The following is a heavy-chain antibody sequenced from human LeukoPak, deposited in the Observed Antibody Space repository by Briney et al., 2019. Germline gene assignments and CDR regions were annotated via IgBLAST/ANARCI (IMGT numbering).Heavy chain of an antibody. D-gene: IGHD1-26*01. J-gene: IGHJ4*02. V-gene: IGHV1-2*02. CDR3: ARPGTLGYSGNYYYLDY. Sequence: ASVKVSCKASGYTFNGYYIHWVRQAPGQGLEWMGWINPNSGGTNYARKFQGRVTMTRDTSISTAYMELSRLRSDDTAVYSCARPGTLGYSGNYYYLDYWGQGTLVTVSS. CDR2: INPNSGGT. CDR1: GYTFNGYY.